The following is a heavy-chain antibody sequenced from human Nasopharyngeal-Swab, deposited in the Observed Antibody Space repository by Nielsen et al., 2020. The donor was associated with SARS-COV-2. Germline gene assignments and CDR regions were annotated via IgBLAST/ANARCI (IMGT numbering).Heavy chain of an antibody. Sequence: WIRQPPGKGLEWIGEINHSGSTSYNPSLKSRVTISVDTSKDQFSLKLSSVTAADTAVYYCARIEDCSSTSCYDYFDYWGQGTLVTVSS. J-gene: IGHJ4*02. D-gene: IGHD2-2*01. CDR3: ARIEDCSSTSCYDYFDY. CDR2: INHSGST. V-gene: IGHV4-34*01.